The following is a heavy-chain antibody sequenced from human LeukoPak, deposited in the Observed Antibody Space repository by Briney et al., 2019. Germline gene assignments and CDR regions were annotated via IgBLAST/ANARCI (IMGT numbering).Heavy chain of an antibody. Sequence: SETLSLTCPVSGGSISSYYWSWIRQPPGKGLEWIGYIYYSGSTNYNPSLKSRVTISVDTSKNQFSLKLSSVTAADTAVYYCARQGGGFWYFDLWGRGTLVTVSS. CDR3: ARQGGGFWYFDL. CDR2: IYYSGST. V-gene: IGHV4-59*08. J-gene: IGHJ2*01. CDR1: GGSISSYY. D-gene: IGHD6-25*01.